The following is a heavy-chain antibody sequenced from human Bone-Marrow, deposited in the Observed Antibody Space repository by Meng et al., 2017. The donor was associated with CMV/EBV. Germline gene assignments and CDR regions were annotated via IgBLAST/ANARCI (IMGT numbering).Heavy chain of an antibody. J-gene: IGHJ6*02. CDR2: GSPYNGNT. CDR3: AREIHPAYYYYGMDF. CDR1: GYTFTGYY. Sequence: ASVKVSCKASGYTFTGYYMHWVRQAPGQGLEWIGWGSPYNGNTNYAQKFQGRVTMTTDTSTSTAFMELRSLTSDDTAMYYCAREIHPAYYYYGMDFWGQGTTVTVSS. V-gene: IGHV1-18*04.